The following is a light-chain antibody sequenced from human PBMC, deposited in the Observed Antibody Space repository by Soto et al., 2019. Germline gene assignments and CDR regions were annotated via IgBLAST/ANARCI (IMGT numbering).Light chain of an antibody. CDR3: QHRNNWPPGAA. Sequence: EIVLTQSPATLSLSPGERATLSCRASQSVSTYLAWYQQKPGQAPRLLIYGASNRATGIPARFSGSGSATDFTLTISSLVPEDFAVNYCQHRNNWPPGAAFGGGTKVEIK. V-gene: IGKV3-11*01. CDR2: GAS. J-gene: IGKJ4*01. CDR1: QSVSTY.